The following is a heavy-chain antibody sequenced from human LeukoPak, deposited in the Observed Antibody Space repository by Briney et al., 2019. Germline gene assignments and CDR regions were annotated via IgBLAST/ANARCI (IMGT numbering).Heavy chain of an antibody. V-gene: IGHV1-69*13. CDR2: IIPMFGTA. Sequence: SVKVSCKASRGTFSSYAISWVRQAPGQGLEWMGGIIPMFGTANYAQKFQGRVTITADESTSTAYMEPSSLRSEDTAVYYCARDARHKYCSSASCYRGWFDPWGQGTLVTVSS. CDR3: ARDARHKYCSSASCYRGWFDP. J-gene: IGHJ5*02. CDR1: RGTFSSYA. D-gene: IGHD2-2*01.